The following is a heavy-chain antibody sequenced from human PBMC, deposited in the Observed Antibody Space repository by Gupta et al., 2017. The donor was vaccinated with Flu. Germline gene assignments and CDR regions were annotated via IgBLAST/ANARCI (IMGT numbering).Heavy chain of an antibody. CDR2: INHIGAGT. V-gene: IGHV3-23*01. CDR3: AKDLYTVPGALDS. J-gene: IGHJ4*02. D-gene: IGHD6-19*01. Sequence: EVQLSESGGGLVQPGGSLRLSCAASGFVFNTYAMSWVRQAPGKGLQWVSGINHIGAGTYYADSVRGRFTVSRDNSENTFYLQMNSLRAEDTAVYFCAKDLYTVPGALDSWGQGTLVTVSS. CDR1: GFVFNTYA.